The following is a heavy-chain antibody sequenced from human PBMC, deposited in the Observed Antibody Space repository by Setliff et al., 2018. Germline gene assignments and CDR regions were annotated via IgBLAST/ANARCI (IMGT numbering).Heavy chain of an antibody. CDR2: IRGKPSSGT. V-gene: IGHV3-21*01. Sequence: GGSLRLSCTTSGFTFGDYAITWVRQAPGKGLEWVGFIRGKPSSGTYYADSVKGRFTISRDNAENSLYLQMNSLRAEDTAVYYCARDRGSGSYFLRYFDYWGQGTRVTVSS. D-gene: IGHD1-26*01. CDR3: ARDRGSGSYFLRYFDY. CDR1: GFTFGDYA. J-gene: IGHJ4*02.